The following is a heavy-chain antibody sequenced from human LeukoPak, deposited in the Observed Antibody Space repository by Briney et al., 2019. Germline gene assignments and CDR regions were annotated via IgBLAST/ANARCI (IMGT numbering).Heavy chain of an antibody. D-gene: IGHD2-2*02. J-gene: IGHJ5*02. V-gene: IGHV4-59*01. CDR3: ARTTEDCSSTSCYKYWFDP. CDR1: GGSISSYY. Sequence: SETLSLTCTVSGGSISSYYWSWSRQPPGKGLEWVGYIYYRGSTNYNPSLKSRVTISVDTSKNHFSLKLNSVTAADTAVYYCARTTEDCSSTSCYKYWFDPWGQGTLVTVSS. CDR2: IYYRGST.